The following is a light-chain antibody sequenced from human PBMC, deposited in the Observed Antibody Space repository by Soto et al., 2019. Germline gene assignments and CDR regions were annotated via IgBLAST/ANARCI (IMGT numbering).Light chain of an antibody. CDR2: WAS. J-gene: IGKJ1*01. V-gene: IGKV4-1*01. CDR3: QQYYSTPPT. Sequence: DIVLTQSPESLAVSLGERAAINCKSSQSLLHSSNNKNYLAWYQQKAGQPPKLLIYWASTRESGVPDRFSGSGSGTDFTLTISSLQAEDVAVYYCQQYYSTPPTFGQGTKVEIK. CDR1: QSLLHSSNNKNY.